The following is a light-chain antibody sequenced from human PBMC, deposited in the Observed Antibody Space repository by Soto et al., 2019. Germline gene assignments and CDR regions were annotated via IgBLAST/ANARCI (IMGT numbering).Light chain of an antibody. CDR2: GAS. V-gene: IGKV3-15*01. Sequence: EIVMTQSTATLSVSPGERATLSCRASQSVSSNLAWFQQKPGQAPRLLIYGASTRATGIPARFSGSGSGTEFTLTISSLQSEDFAVYYCQQYNNWPPYTFGQGIKLEIK. J-gene: IGKJ2*01. CDR3: QQYNNWPPYT. CDR1: QSVSSN.